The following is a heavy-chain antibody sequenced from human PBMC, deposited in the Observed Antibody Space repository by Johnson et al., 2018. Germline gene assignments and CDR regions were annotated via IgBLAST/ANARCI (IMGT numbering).Heavy chain of an antibody. V-gene: IGHV4-59*01. CDR2: VYYSGST. D-gene: IGHD6-6*01. Sequence: QVQLQESGPGLVKXSETLSLXCTVSGGSISPYYWSWIRQPPGKGLEWIGYVYYSGSTNYNPSLKSRVTISVDTSKNQFSLKLTSGTAADTAVYYCARTIAARPEDYLYYGLDVWGQGTTVTVSS. CDR1: GGSISPYY. J-gene: IGHJ6*02. CDR3: ARTIAARPEDYLYYGLDV.